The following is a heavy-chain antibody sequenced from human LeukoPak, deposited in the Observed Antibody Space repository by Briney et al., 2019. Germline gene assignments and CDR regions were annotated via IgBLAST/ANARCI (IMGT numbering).Heavy chain of an antibody. V-gene: IGHV3-74*01. CDR3: ARGRPHGNDY. CDR2: IASDGSST. CDR1: GFTFSSYW. D-gene: IGHD4-23*01. Sequence: GGSLRLSCAASGFTFSSYWMNWVRQAPGKGLVWVSRIASDGSSTTYADSVKGRFIISRDNAKNTLYLQMNSLRVEDTAVYYCARGRPHGNDYWGEGTLVTVSS. J-gene: IGHJ4*02.